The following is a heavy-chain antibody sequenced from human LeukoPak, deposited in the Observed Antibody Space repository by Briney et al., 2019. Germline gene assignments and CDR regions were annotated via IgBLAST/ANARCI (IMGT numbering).Heavy chain of an antibody. CDR2: ISSNGGST. D-gene: IGHD1-26*01. J-gene: IGHJ3*02. CDR3: AGDLGATRPRYAFDI. V-gene: IGHV3-64*01. Sequence: PGGSLRLSCAASGFTFSSYAMHWVRQAPGKGLEYVSAISSNGGSTYYANSVKGRFTISRDNSKNTLYLQMGSLRAEDMAVYYCAGDLGATRPRYAFDIWGQGTMVTVSS. CDR1: GFTFSSYA.